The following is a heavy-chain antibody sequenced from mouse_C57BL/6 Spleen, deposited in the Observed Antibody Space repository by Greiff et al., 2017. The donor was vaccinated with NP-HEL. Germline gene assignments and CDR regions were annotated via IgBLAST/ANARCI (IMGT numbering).Heavy chain of an antibody. CDR2: ISSGGSYT. Sequence: EVKLVESGGDLVKPGGSLKLSCAASGFTFSSYGMSWVRQTPDKRLEWVATISSGGSYTYYPDSVKGRFTLSRDNAKNPLYLQMSSLKSEDTAMYYCARHDGSSPGWFAYWGQGTLVTVSA. D-gene: IGHD1-1*01. V-gene: IGHV5-6*01. J-gene: IGHJ3*01. CDR3: ARHDGSSPGWFAY. CDR1: GFTFSSYG.